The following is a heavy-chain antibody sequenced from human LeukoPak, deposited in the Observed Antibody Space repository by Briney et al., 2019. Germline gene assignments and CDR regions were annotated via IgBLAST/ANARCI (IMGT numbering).Heavy chain of an antibody. CDR2: ISWNSGSI. V-gene: IGHV3-9*01. J-gene: IGHJ4*02. CDR3: AKVGSALWFGESLHPFDY. D-gene: IGHD3-10*01. CDR1: GFTFDDYA. Sequence: PGGSLRLSCAASGFTFDDYAMHWVRQAPGKGLEWVSGISWNSGSIGYADSVKGRFTISRDNAKNSLYLQMNSLRAEDTALYYCAKVGSALWFGESLHPFDYWGQGTLVTVSS.